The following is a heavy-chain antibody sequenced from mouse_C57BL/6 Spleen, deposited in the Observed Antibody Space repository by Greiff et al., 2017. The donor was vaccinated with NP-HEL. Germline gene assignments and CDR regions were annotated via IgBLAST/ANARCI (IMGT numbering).Heavy chain of an antibody. CDR1: GYTFTDYN. J-gene: IGHJ2*01. CDR2: INPNNGGT. V-gene: IGHV1-18*01. CDR3: ARGFYYGSSLYFDG. D-gene: IGHD1-1*01. Sequence: VQLQQSGPELVKPGASVKIPCKASGYTFTDYNMDWVKQSHGKSLEWIGDINPNNGGTIYNQKFKGKATLTVDKSSSTAYMELRSLTSEDAAVYYCARGFYYGSSLYFDGWGQGTTLTVAS.